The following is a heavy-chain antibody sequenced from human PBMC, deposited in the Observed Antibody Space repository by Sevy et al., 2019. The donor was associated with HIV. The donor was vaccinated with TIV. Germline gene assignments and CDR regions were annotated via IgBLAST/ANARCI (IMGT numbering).Heavy chain of an antibody. J-gene: IGHJ4*02. Sequence: GGSLRLSCAASGFTFSSYSMNWVRQAPGKGLEWVSSISSSSSYIYYADSVKGQFTISRDNAKNSLYLQMNSLRAEDTAVYYCARAGYYDSSGYYYVRAFDYWGQGTLVTVSS. CDR1: GFTFSSYS. D-gene: IGHD3-22*01. V-gene: IGHV3-21*01. CDR3: ARAGYYDSSGYYYVRAFDY. CDR2: ISSSSSYI.